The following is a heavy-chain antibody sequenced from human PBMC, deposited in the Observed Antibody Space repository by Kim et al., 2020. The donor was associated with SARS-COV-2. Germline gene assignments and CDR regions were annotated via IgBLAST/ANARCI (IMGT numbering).Heavy chain of an antibody. J-gene: IGHJ6*02. V-gene: IGHV4-59*08. CDR2: IYYSGST. CDR1: GGSISSYY. CDR3: ARHDWNSGGPYYYYGMDV. D-gene: IGHD1-7*01. Sequence: SETLSLTCTVSGGSISSYYWSWIRQPPGKGLEWIGYIYYSGSTNYNPSLKSRVTISVDTSKNQFSLKLSSVTAADTAVYYCARHDWNSGGPYYYYGMDVWGQGTTVTVSS.